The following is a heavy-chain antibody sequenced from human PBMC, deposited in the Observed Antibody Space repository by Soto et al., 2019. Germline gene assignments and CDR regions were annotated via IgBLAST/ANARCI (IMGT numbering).Heavy chain of an antibody. CDR1: GGSITSSSY. J-gene: IGHJ6*02. CDR3: RSSSRYSTDV. D-gene: IGHD6-13*01. Sequence: QLHLQESGPGLVKPSETLSLSCTVSGGSITSSSYWGWIRQPPGKGLEWIGGIYSTGNTYYNPPLKGRVTISADTSKNQFSLNLISVTAADTAVYYCRSSSRYSTDVWGQGTTVTVSS. V-gene: IGHV4-39*01. CDR2: IYSTGNT.